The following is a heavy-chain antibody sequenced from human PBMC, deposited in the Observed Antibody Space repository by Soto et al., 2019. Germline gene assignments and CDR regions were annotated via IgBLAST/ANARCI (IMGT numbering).Heavy chain of an antibody. CDR2: TYYRSKWYN. CDR3: ARGAGGFLEWLPHYYYYMDV. V-gene: IGHV6-1*01. J-gene: IGHJ6*03. D-gene: IGHD3-3*01. Sequence: QSQTLSLTCAISGDSVSSNSAAWNWIRQSPSRGLEWLGRTYYRSKWYNDYAVSVKSRITINPDTSKNQFSLHLNSVTPEDTAVYYCARGAGGFLEWLPHYYYYMDVWGKGTTVTVSS. CDR1: GDSVSSNSAA.